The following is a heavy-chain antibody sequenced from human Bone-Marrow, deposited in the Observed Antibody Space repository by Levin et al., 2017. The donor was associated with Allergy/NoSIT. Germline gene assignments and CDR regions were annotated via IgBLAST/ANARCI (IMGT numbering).Heavy chain of an antibody. CDR1: GGSINSYY. Sequence: PSETLSLTCTVSGGSINSYYWTWIRQPPEKRLEWIGYIYYSGSTNYNPSLKTRVTISVDTSNNLFSLTLSSVTAADSAVYYCARAIPSGGNSYYYFYMDVWGKGTTVTVSS. V-gene: IGHV4-59*01. D-gene: IGHD4-23*01. CDR2: IYYSGST. J-gene: IGHJ6*03. CDR3: ARAIPSGGNSYYYFYMDV.